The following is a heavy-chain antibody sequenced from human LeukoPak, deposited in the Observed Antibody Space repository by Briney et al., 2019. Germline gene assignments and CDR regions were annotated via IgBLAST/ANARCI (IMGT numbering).Heavy chain of an antibody. D-gene: IGHD5-12*01. CDR2: ISSSGSTI. J-gene: IGHJ6*03. CDR3: ASLTGYDFPSSYMDG. CDR1: GFTFTNYE. Sequence: GGSLRLSCAASGFTFTNYEMNWVRQAPGKGLEWVSYISSSGSTIHYADSVKGRFTISRDSAKNSLYLQMNSLRPEDTAVYYCASLTGYDFPSSYMDGWGKGTTVTVS. V-gene: IGHV3-48*03.